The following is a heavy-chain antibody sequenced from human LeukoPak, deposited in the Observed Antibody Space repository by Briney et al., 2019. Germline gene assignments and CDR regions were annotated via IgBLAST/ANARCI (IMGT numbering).Heavy chain of an antibody. V-gene: IGHV1-69*06. Sequence: SVKVSCKASGVTFSSYAISWVRQAPGQGLEWMGGIIPIFGTANYAQKFQGRVTITADKSTSTAYMELSSLRSEDTAVYYCARARGGDDILTLDYWGQGTLVTVSS. J-gene: IGHJ4*02. CDR1: GVTFSSYA. CDR3: ARARGGDDILTLDY. CDR2: IIPIFGTA. D-gene: IGHD3-9*01.